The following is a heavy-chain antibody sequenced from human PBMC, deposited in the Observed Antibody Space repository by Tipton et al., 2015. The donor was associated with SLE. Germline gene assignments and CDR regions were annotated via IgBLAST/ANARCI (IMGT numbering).Heavy chain of an antibody. CDR1: GYSFSTYG. Sequence: QLVQSGAEVKKPGESLKISCKGSGYSFSTYGIGWVRQMPGKGLEWMGIIYPRDSDSRYSPSFRGQVTISADKSISTAYLQWGSLKASDSAIYYCARVRDFVHYDIAFDVWGQGTMVTVS. V-gene: IGHV5-51*03. J-gene: IGHJ3*01. D-gene: IGHD4-17*01. CDR2: IYPRDSDS. CDR3: ARVRDFVHYDIAFDV.